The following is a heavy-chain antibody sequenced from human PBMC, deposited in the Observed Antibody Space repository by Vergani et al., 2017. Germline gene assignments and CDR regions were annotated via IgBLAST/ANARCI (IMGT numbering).Heavy chain of an antibody. J-gene: IGHJ4*02. D-gene: IGHD2-2*01. V-gene: IGHV5-51*01. CDR1: GYIFSNFW. CDR3: GRLRGASCAVTTCYVDY. CDR2: IYPGDSEV. Sequence: EKQLVQSGSETKKPGESLKISCQAFGYIFSNFWIGWVRQRPGRGLEWMGIIYPGDSEVKSNPTFRGQVIFSVDTSVNTAYLQWRSLQASDTATYYCGRLRGASCAVTTCYVDYWGQGTLVTVSS.